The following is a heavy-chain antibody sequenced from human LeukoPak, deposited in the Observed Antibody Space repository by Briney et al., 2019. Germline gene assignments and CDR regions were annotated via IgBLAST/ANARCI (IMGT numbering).Heavy chain of an antibody. CDR2: IRYDGSNT. D-gene: IGHD5-12*01. J-gene: IGHJ4*02. V-gene: IGHV3-30*02. CDR1: GFSFSDYD. CDR3: AKNRWGSVATLDS. Sequence: GGSLRLSCAASGFSFSDYDIHWVRLAPGKGLEWVTFIRYDGSNTYAESVKGRFTISRDNSKNTVYLQMNSLAIEDTAIYYCAKNRWGSVATLDSWGQGTVVTVSS.